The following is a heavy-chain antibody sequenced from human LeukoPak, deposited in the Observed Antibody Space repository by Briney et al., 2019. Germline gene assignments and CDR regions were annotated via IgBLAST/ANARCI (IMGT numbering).Heavy chain of an antibody. J-gene: IGHJ4*02. V-gene: IGHV3-30*02. CDR2: IRYDGSNK. Sequence: PGGSLRLSWAAPGFTFTTYGMHWVRQAPGKGLEWVAFIRYDGSNKYYADSVKGRFTISRDISKNTLYLQMNSLRAEDTAVYYCAKISESDYGGQGTLVTVSS. CDR3: AKISESDY. CDR1: GFTFTTYG.